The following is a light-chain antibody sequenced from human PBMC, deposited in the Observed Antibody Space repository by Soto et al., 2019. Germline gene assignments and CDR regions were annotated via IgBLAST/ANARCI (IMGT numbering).Light chain of an antibody. V-gene: IGLV2-14*01. J-gene: IGLJ2*01. CDR3: SSYTSSSVV. CDR1: SSDVGGYNY. Sequence: QSVLTQPVSVSGSPGQSITISCTGTSSDVGGYNYVSWYQQHPGKAPKLMIYDVSNRPSGVSNRFSGSKSGNTASLTISGLQAEDEADYYCSSYTSSSVVFGGGTQLTVL. CDR2: DVS.